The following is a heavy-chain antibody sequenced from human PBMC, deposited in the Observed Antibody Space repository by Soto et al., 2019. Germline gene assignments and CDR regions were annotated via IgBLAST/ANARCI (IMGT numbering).Heavy chain of an antibody. D-gene: IGHD6-19*01. CDR3: TRRIAVAGTYYFDY. V-gene: IGHV3-15*07. CDR1: GFTFSHAW. J-gene: IGHJ4*02. Sequence: LLVESGGGFVQTGGSLRLSCVASGFTFSHAWMDWVRPAPGKGLVWVGRIKSISDGDTPNYAASVAVRFTISRDDSKNTLCLHVNSLKPEDTGVYYCTRRIAVAGTYYFDYWGQGTLVTVSS. CDR2: IKSISDGDTP.